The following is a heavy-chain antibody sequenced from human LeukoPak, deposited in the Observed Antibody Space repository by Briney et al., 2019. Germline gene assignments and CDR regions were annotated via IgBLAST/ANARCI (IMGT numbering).Heavy chain of an antibody. CDR1: GFTFRSYA. J-gene: IGHJ6*03. CDR3: AKSGSVLVDFYYYMDV. V-gene: IGHV3-23*01. CDR2: ISGSGDST. Sequence: GGSLRLSCAASGFTFRSYAMSWVRQAPGKGLEWVSAISGSGDSTYYADSVKGRFTISRDNPKNTLYLQINRLRAEDTAVYYCAKSGSVLVDFYYYMDVWGKGTTVAVSS. D-gene: IGHD3-10*01.